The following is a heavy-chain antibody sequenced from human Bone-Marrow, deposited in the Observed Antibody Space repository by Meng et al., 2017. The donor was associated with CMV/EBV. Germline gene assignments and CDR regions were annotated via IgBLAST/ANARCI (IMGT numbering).Heavy chain of an antibody. CDR3: ARSKPVVPAAIPDYYYGRDV. D-gene: IGHD2-2*02. Sequence: SETLSLTCTVSGGSISSSSCYWGWIRQPPGKGLVWIGSIFYGENTFYNPSLRSRVTISVDTSKNQFSLRLSSVTAADTAVYYCARSKPVVPAAIPDYYYGRDVWGQGNTVNVAS. V-gene: IGHV4-39*07. CDR1: GGSISSSSCY. J-gene: IGHJ6*02. CDR2: IFYGENT.